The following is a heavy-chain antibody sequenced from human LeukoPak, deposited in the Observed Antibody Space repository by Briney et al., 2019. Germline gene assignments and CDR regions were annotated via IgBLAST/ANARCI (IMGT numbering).Heavy chain of an antibody. CDR1: GFTFSSYA. J-gene: IGHJ6*02. V-gene: IGHV3-30-3*01. CDR2: ISYDGSNK. CDR3: AKDSDV. Sequence: GGSLRLSCAASGFTFSSYAMHWVRQAPGKGLEWVAVISYDGSNKYYADSVKGRFTISRDNSKNTLYLQMNSLRAEDTAVYYCAKDSDVWGQGTTVTVSS.